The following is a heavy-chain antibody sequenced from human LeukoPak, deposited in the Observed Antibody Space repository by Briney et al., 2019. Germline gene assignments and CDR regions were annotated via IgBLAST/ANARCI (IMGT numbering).Heavy chain of an antibody. D-gene: IGHD6-19*01. CDR3: ATGYGSGLGAFHI. Sequence: PGESLKISCVGSGYRFTSYWIGWVRQMPGKGLEYMGIIYPGDSDTRYSPSFRGQVTISADKSISTAYLQWSSLQASDTAMYYCATGYGSGLGAFHIWGQGTMVTVSS. CDR2: IYPGDSDT. V-gene: IGHV5-51*01. J-gene: IGHJ3*02. CDR1: GYRFTSYW.